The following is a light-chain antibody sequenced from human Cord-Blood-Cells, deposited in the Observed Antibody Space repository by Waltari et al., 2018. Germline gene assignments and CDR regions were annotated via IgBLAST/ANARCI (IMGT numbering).Light chain of an antibody. Sequence: DIQMTQSPSSLSASVADRVTSTCQASQDISNYLNWYQQKPGKAPKLLIYDASNLETGVPSRFSGSGSGTDFTFTISSLQPEDIATYYCQQYDNLLTFGGGTKVEIK. CDR3: QQYDNLLT. V-gene: IGKV1-33*01. J-gene: IGKJ4*01. CDR1: QDISNY. CDR2: DAS.